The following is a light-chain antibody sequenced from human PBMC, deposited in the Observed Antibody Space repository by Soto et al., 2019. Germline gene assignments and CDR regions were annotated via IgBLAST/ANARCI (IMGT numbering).Light chain of an antibody. V-gene: IGLV2-14*01. CDR3: SADATTRASV. Sequence: QSALTQPASVSGSSGQSITISCTGTSSDVGAYNYVSWYQQQSGKAPKLLIHEVSSRPAGVSDRFSGSKSGNTASLTISGLQADDDADYCCSADATTRASVFATGPNVT. CDR1: SSDVGAYNY. CDR2: EVS. J-gene: IGLJ1*01.